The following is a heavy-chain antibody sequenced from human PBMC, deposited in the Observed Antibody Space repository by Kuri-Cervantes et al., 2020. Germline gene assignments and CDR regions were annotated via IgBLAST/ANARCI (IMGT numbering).Heavy chain of an antibody. V-gene: IGHV4-34*01. CDR3: ARDGSGDYVNAFDI. CDR2: IDHRGST. Sequence: SQTLSLTCAVYGGSFSSHHWNWIRQPPGKGLEWIGEIDHRGSTNYNPSLKSRVTISVDTSKNQVSLKLSSVTAADTAVYYCARDGSGDYVNAFDIWGQGTMVTVSS. J-gene: IGHJ3*02. D-gene: IGHD4-17*01. CDR1: GGSFSSHH.